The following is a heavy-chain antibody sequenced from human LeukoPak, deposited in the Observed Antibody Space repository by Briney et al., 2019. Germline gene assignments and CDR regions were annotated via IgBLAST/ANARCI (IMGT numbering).Heavy chain of an antibody. V-gene: IGHV1-46*01. Sequence: ASVKVSCKASGYTFTSNYIHWVRQAPGQGLEWMGMIYPRDGSTSYAQKFQGRVTVTRDTSTSTVHMELSGLRSEDTAVYYCARAVDIVVVPAAMENWFDPWGQGTLVTVSS. J-gene: IGHJ5*02. D-gene: IGHD2-2*01. CDR3: ARAVDIVVVPAAMENWFDP. CDR2: IYPRDGST. CDR1: GYTFTSNY.